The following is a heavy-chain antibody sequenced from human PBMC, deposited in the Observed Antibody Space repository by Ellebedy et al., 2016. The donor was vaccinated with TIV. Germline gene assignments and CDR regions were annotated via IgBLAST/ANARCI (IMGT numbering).Heavy chain of an antibody. V-gene: IGHV3-23*01. J-gene: IGHJ4*02. CDR2: MHGSGRGI. CDR1: GFTFSSYA. CDR3: AKGRGGGSDSSAPRYYFDY. Sequence: GESLKISCAASGFTFSSYAMSWVRQAPGKGLEWVSGMHGSGRGISYSESVKGRFIISRDNSKNILYLQMNSLRAEDRAIYYCAKGRGGGSDSSAPRYYFDYWGLGTLVTVSS. D-gene: IGHD3-22*01.